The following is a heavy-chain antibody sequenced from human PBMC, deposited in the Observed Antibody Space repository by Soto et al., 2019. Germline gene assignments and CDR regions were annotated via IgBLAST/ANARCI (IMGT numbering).Heavy chain of an antibody. D-gene: IGHD2-21*02. J-gene: IGHJ2*01. Sequence: EVQLLESGGGLVQPGGSVRLSCAASGLTFGNYAMSWVRQAPGKGLEWVSAISGDSGRTYYADSVKGRFTISRDNSKITLYLQMHTLRAEDPAVYYCAVTPNCGRDCSADSYWYFYIWGRGTLVTVSS. V-gene: IGHV3-23*01. CDR1: GLTFGNYA. CDR2: ISGDSGRT. CDR3: AVTPNCGRDCSADSYWYFYI.